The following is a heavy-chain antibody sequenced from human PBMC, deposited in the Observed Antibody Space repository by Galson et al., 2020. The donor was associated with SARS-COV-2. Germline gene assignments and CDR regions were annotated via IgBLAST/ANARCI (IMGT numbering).Heavy chain of an antibody. CDR1: GGSISSSSYY. D-gene: IGHD3-22*01. V-gene: IGHV4-39*01. CDR2: IYYSGST. Sequence: SETLSLTCTVSGGSISSSSYYWGWIRQPPGKGLEWIGSIYYSGSTYYNPSLKSRVTISVDTSKNQFSLKVSSVTAADTAVYYCARRLGGTMIVVVITGDAFDIWGQGTMVTVSS. J-gene: IGHJ3*02. CDR3: ARRLGGTMIVVVITGDAFDI.